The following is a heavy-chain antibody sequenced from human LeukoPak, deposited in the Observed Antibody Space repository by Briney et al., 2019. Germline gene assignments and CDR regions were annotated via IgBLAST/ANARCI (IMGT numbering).Heavy chain of an antibody. CDR3: ARALRFLDYDY. CDR1: GSTVSSNY. Sequence: GGSLRLSCAASGSTVSSNYMSWVRQAPGKGLEWVSVIYSGGSTYYADSVKGRFTISRDNSKNTLYLQMNSLRAEDTAVYYRARALRFLDYDYWGQGTLVTVSS. D-gene: IGHD3-3*01. V-gene: IGHV3-66*02. CDR2: IYSGGST. J-gene: IGHJ4*02.